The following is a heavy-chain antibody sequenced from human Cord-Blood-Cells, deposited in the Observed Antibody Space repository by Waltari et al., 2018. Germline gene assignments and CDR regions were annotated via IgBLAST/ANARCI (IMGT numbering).Heavy chain of an antibody. CDR1: GGSISSGGYY. V-gene: IGHV4-31*03. D-gene: IGHD3-10*01. CDR2: IYYSGST. Sequence: QVQLQESGPGLVKPSQTLSLTCTVSGGSISSGGYYWSWIRQHPGKGLEWIVYIYYSGSTYYNPSLKSRVTISVDTSKNQFSLKLSSVTAADTAVYYCARDLGGRGLFDYWGQGTLVTVSS. CDR3: ARDLGGRGLFDY. J-gene: IGHJ4*02.